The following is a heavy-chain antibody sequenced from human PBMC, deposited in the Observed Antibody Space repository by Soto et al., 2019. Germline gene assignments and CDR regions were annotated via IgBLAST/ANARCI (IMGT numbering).Heavy chain of an antibody. CDR1: GFTFSNYG. CDR3: TKRRNVLRFLEWSSGMEV. V-gene: IGHV3-30*18. CDR2: ISDDGSNK. Sequence: GGSLRLSCAASGFTFSNYGMHWVRQAPGKGLEWVVFISDDGSNKYYADSMKGRFTMSRDNSKSTLYLQMNSLRVEDTAVYYCTKRRNVLRFLEWSSGMEVWGQGTTVTVSS. D-gene: IGHD3-3*01. J-gene: IGHJ6*02.